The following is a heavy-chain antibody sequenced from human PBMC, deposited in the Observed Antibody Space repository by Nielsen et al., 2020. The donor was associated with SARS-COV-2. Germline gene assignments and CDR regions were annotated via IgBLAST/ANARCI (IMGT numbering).Heavy chain of an antibody. CDR3: ARAVVTMIVVVNAFDI. D-gene: IGHD3-22*01. J-gene: IGHJ3*02. V-gene: IGHV4-34*01. CDR1: GGSFSDYH. Sequence: SQTLSLTCAVYGGSFSDYHWTWIRQPPGKGLEWIGEISRSGGTNYNPSLQSRVTISEDTSKNQFSLQLHSVTAADTAVYFCARAVVTMIVVVNAFDIWGQGSMVTVSS. CDR2: ISRSGGT.